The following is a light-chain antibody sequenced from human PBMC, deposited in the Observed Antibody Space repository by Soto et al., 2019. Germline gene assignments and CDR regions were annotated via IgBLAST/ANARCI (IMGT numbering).Light chain of an antibody. V-gene: IGLV2-11*01. CDR2: DVT. CDR1: SSDVGNYNL. CDR3: CSYAGTYTVWV. J-gene: IGLJ3*02. Sequence: QSALAQPRSVSGSPGQSVTISCTGTSSDVGNYNLVSWYQHHPGKAPKLMIYDVTKRPSGVPDRFSASKSGNTASLTISGLQAEDEADYYCCSYAGTYTVWVFGGGT.